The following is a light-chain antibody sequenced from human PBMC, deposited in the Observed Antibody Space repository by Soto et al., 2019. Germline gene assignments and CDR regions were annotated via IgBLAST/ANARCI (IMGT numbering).Light chain of an antibody. Sequence: QSVLTQPPSASGSPGQSVTISCTGTSSDVGGYSFVSWYQQHPGKAPKLLIYEVSKRPSGVPDRFSGSRSANTASLTVSGLQAEDEADYYCSSYAGSNNFVFGTGTKLTVL. V-gene: IGLV2-8*01. CDR1: SSDVGGYSF. CDR2: EVS. J-gene: IGLJ1*01. CDR3: SSYAGSNNFV.